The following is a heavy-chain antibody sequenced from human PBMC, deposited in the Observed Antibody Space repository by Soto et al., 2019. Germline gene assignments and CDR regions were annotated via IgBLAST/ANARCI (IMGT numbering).Heavy chain of an antibody. V-gene: IGHV4-39*01. D-gene: IGHD6-13*01. CDR2: ISYSGST. CDR3: ARPDSSSWAAPFGS. J-gene: IGHJ4*02. CDR1: GGSISSSSNF. Sequence: SETLSLTCTVSGGSISSSSNFWGWIRQPPGKGPEWIGSISYSGSTYYNPSLKSRITISVDTSKNQFSLRLTSVTASDTAVYYCARPDSSSWAAPFGSWGQGTLVTVSS.